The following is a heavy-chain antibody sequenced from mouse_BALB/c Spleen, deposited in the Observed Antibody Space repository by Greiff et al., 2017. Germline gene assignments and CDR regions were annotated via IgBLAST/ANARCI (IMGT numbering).Heavy chain of an antibody. J-gene: IGHJ3*01. CDR3: AREEYGNFGFAY. Sequence: VKLQESGPGLVAPSQSLSITCTVSGFSLTSYGVHWVRQPPGKGLEWLGVIWAGGSTNYNSALMSRLSISKDNSKSQVFLKMNSLQTDDTAMYYCAREEYGNFGFAYWGQGTLVTVSA. CDR1: GFSLTSYG. V-gene: IGHV2-9*02. D-gene: IGHD2-10*02. CDR2: IWAGGST.